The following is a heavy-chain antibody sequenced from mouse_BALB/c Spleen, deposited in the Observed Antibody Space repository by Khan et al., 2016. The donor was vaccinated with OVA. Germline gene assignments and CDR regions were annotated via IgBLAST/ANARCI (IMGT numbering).Heavy chain of an antibody. J-gene: IGHJ4*01. CDR3: ARSLYCSYGYSLDY. Sequence: QLEESGPGLVKPSQSLSLTCTVTGYSITSDYAWNWIRQFPGNTLEWVGYISSTGSTSSNPSLKSRISTTRDTTKNQFFLQLRSVTSEDTATYYCARSLYCSYGYSLDYWGRGTSVTVSS. V-gene: IGHV3-2*02. D-gene: IGHD2-14*01. CDR1: GYSITSDYA. CDR2: ISSTGST.